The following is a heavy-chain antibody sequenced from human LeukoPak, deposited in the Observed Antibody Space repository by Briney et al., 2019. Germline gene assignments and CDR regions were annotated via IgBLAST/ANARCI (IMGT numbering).Heavy chain of an antibody. J-gene: IGHJ4*02. CDR2: IKQDGSEN. CDR3: AREVTDSSFDY. Sequence: GGSLRLSCVASGFSLSSYWVTWVRQAPGKGLEWVGNIKQDGSENYYMDSVKGRFTISRDNAKNSVYLQMNSLRVEDTAVYYCAREVTDSSFDYWGQGTLVTVSS. V-gene: IGHV3-7*01. CDR1: GFSLSSYW. D-gene: IGHD3-22*01.